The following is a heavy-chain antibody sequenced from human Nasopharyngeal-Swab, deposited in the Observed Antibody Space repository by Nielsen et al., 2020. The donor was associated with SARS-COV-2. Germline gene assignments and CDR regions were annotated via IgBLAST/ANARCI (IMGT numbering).Heavy chain of an antibody. V-gene: IGHV1-24*01. CDR2: FDPEDGET. Sequence: ASVKVSCKVSGYTLTELSMHWVRQAPGKGLEWAGGFDPEDGETIYAQKFQGRVTMTEDTSTDTAYIELISLTSEDTAVYYCTTVAGSYGRFDYWGQGTLVTVSS. CDR1: GYTLTELS. D-gene: IGHD1-26*01. J-gene: IGHJ4*02. CDR3: TTVAGSYGRFDY.